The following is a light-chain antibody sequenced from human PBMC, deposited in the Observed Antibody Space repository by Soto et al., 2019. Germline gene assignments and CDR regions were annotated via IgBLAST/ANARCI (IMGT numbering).Light chain of an antibody. Sequence: QSVLTQPASVSGSPGQSITISCTGTSSDVGGYNYVSWYQYHPGKAPKLMIYDVSNRPSGVSNRFSGSKSGNTASLTISGLQAEDEADYYCNSYTGSFYVFGNGTKVTVL. V-gene: IGLV2-14*03. CDR3: NSYTGSFYV. CDR2: DVS. J-gene: IGLJ1*01. CDR1: SSDVGGYNY.